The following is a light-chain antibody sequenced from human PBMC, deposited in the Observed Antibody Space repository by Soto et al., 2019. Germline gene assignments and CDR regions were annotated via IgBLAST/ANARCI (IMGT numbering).Light chain of an antibody. CDR3: QQSYSSPFT. CDR1: QSISSY. Sequence: DIQMTQSPSSLSASVGDRVTITCRASQSISSYLNWYQQKPGKAPNLLIYAASSLQSGVPSKFSGSGSRTDFTLTISSLQPEDFATYYCQQSYSSPFTFGPGTKVDIK. CDR2: AAS. V-gene: IGKV1-39*01. J-gene: IGKJ3*01.